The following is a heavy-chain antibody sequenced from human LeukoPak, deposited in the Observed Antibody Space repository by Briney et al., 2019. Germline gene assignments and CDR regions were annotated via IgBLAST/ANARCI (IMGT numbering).Heavy chain of an antibody. J-gene: IGHJ6*03. V-gene: IGHV1-69*05. CDR2: IIPIFGTA. D-gene: IGHD6-6*01. Sequence: SVKVSCKASGCTFSSYAISWVRQAPGQGLGWMGGIIPIFGTANYAQKFQGRVTITTDESTSTAYMELSSLRSEDTAVYYCARDRPPRIAARLHYYYYYMDVWGKGTTVTVSS. CDR3: ARDRPPRIAARLHYYYYYMDV. CDR1: GCTFSSYA.